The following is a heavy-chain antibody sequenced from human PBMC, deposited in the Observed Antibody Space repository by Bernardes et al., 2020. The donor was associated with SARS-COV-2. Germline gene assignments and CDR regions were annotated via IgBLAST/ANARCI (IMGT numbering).Heavy chain of an antibody. V-gene: IGHV4-59*01. CDR2: IYYSGST. J-gene: IGHJ4*02. CDR1: AGSISSYY. Sequence: SETRSLTCTVCAGSISSYYWSWIRQPPGKGLEWIGYIYYSGSTKSNPSLASRVTMSVDTPKNQFSLKLTSVTAADTAVYYCASHSTDYGDYFDFWGRGTLVTVSS. CDR3: ASHSTDYGDYFDF. D-gene: IGHD4-17*01.